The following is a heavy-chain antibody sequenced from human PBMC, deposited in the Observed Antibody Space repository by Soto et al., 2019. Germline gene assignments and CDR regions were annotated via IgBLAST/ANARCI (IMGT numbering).Heavy chain of an antibody. Sequence: GGSLRLSCAASGFTFSSYAMSWVRQAPGKGLEWVSAISDSGGSTYYADSVKGRFTISRDNSKNTLYLQMNSLRADDTAVYYCAKSQVGWFGPWGQGTLVTVSS. CDR2: ISDSGGST. D-gene: IGHD2-2*01. J-gene: IGHJ5*02. V-gene: IGHV3-23*01. CDR1: GFTFSSYA. CDR3: AKSQVGWFGP.